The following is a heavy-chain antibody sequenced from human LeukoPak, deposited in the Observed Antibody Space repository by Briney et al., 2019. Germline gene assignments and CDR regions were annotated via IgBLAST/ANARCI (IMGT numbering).Heavy chain of an antibody. D-gene: IGHD3-9*01. CDR1: GGSFSGYY. CDR3: ARDILTGYYFY. V-gene: IGHV4-34*01. Sequence: SETLSLTCAVYGGSFSGYYWSWIRQPPGKGLEWIGEINHSGSTNYNPSLKSRVTISVDTSKNQFSLKLSSVTAADTAVYYCARDILTGYYFYWGQGTLVTVSS. J-gene: IGHJ4*02. CDR2: INHSGST.